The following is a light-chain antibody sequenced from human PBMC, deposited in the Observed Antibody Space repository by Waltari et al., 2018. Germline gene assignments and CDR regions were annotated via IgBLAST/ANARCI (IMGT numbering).Light chain of an antibody. Sequence: IQLTQSPLSLSASVGDRVTITCRASQGISSYLAWYQQKAGRAPKLLIYGGSTLPNWVPSRFSGSGFGTDFTLTISSLQPEDFATYYCLQVNSYPFTFGPGTTVDIK. J-gene: IGKJ3*01. CDR1: QGISSY. CDR3: LQVNSYPFT. CDR2: GGS. V-gene: IGKV1-9*01.